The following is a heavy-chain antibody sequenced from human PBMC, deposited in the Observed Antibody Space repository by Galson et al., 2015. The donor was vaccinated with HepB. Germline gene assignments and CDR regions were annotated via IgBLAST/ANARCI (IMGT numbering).Heavy chain of an antibody. CDR3: AKGRYSYEKHPFDY. D-gene: IGHD5-18*01. CDR1: GFTFSYSA. V-gene: IGHV3-23*01. Sequence: SLRLSCAGSGFTFSYSAMSWVRQAPGKGLEWVSGISGTGGTTYYADSVKGRFTISRDNSKNTLYLQMNSLRAEDTAVCYCAKGRYSYEKHPFDYWGQGTLVTVSS. J-gene: IGHJ4*02. CDR2: ISGTGGTT.